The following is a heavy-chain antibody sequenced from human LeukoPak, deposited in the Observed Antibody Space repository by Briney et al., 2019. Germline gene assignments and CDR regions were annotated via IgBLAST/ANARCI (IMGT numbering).Heavy chain of an antibody. V-gene: IGHV1-2*06. CDR1: EYLPSSYPFNGHF. CDR2: INPNSGVT. D-gene: IGHD4-17*01. CDR3: AREMGGDYGAFED. Sequence: ASVKVSCKPSEYLPSSYPFNGHFFHWLRQAPGHGFEWLGRINPNSGVTEYGQKFQGRVTVTRDTSINTAYMVLTRLTSDDTAIYFCAREMGGDYGAFEDWAQGTLVTVSS. J-gene: IGHJ4*02.